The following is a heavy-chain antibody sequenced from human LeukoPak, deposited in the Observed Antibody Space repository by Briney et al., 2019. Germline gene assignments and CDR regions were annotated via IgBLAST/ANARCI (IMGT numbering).Heavy chain of an antibody. CDR1: GGSVSSSNYY. V-gene: IGHV4-39*01. D-gene: IGHD1-26*01. CDR2: IYYSGST. J-gene: IGHJ3*02. CDR3: ARPDSGTYVARAFDI. Sequence: PSETLSLTCTVSGGSVSSSNYYWGWFRQPPRKGLEWIGSIYYSGSTYYTPSLKSRATISVDTSKNQFSLKLSSVTAADTAVYYCARPDSGTYVARAFDIWGQGTLISVSS.